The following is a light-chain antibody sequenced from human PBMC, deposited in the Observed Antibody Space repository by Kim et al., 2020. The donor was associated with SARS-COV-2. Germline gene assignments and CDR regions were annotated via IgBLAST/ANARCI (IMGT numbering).Light chain of an antibody. J-gene: IGKJ4*01. CDR2: AAS. CDR3: LQHNSYPLT. V-gene: IGKV1-17*01. CDR1: QDIRND. Sequence: ASVGDRVTITCRASQDIRNDLGLYQQKPGKAPKRLIYAASILQSGVPSRFSGSGSGTEFTLTISSLQPEDFATYYCLQHNSYPLTFGGGTKVDIK.